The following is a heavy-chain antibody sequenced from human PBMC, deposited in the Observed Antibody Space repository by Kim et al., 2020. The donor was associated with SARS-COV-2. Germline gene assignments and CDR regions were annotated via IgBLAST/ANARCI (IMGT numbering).Heavy chain of an antibody. J-gene: IGHJ4*02. CDR2: KGKI. V-gene: IGHV1-3*01. Sequence: KGKIKYEEEFQDRITVNRDTSASTVYMELGSLRSEDTSLYYCARNDYFDYWGQGTLVTVSS. CDR3: ARNDYFDY.